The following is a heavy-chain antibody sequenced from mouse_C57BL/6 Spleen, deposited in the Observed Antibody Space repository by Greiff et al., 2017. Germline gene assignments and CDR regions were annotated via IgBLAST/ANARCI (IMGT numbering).Heavy chain of an antibody. Sequence: VQLQQPGAELVKPGASVKMSCKASGYTFTSYWITWVKQRPGQGLEWIGDIYPGSGSTNYNEKFKSKATLTVDTSSSTAYMQLSSLTSEDSAVYYSARYYGYDGYSFDYWGQGTTLTVSS. J-gene: IGHJ2*01. V-gene: IGHV1-55*01. CDR3: ARYYGYDGYSFDY. CDR1: GYTFTSYW. D-gene: IGHD2-2*01. CDR2: IYPGSGST.